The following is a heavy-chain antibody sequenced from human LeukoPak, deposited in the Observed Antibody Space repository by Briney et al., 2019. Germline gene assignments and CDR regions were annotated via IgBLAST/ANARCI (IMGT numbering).Heavy chain of an antibody. V-gene: IGHV1-3*01. J-gene: IGHJ4*02. CDR2: IHAGNGNT. CDR3: ARDPAPYYYDSSGFPPHFDY. CDR1: GYTFTSYA. D-gene: IGHD3-22*01. Sequence: ASVKVSCKASGYTFTSYAMHWVRQAPGQRLEWMGWIHAGNGNTKYSQKFQGRVTITRDTSASTAYMELSSLRSEDTAVYYCARDPAPYYYDSSGFPPHFDYWGQGTLVTVSS.